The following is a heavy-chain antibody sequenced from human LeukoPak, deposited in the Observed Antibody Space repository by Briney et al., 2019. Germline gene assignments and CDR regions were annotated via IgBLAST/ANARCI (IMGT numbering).Heavy chain of an antibody. Sequence: GSLRLSCATSGFTFSSYGMHWVRQAPGKGLEWVAGISYDGSNKYYADSVKGRFTISRDNSKNTLDLQMNSLRAEDTAVYYCAKENDYGEYFDYWGQGTLVTVSS. CDR1: GFTFSSYG. V-gene: IGHV3-30*18. D-gene: IGHD4-17*01. CDR3: AKENDYGEYFDY. J-gene: IGHJ4*02. CDR2: ISYDGSNK.